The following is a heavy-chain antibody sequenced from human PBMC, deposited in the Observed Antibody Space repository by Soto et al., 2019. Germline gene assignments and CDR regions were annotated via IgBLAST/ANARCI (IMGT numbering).Heavy chain of an antibody. CDR2: IYSGGSA. V-gene: IGHV3-66*04. J-gene: IGHJ4*02. CDR3: SRHGYSYGGGDFGY. Sequence: EVQLVESGGGLVQPGGSLRLSCAASGFTVSSNYMSWVRQAPGKGLEWVSVIYSGGSAYYADSVKGRFTISRDNSKNTLYLQMNSRRADDTAVYYCSRHGYSYGGGDFGYWGQGTLVTVSS. CDR1: GFTVSSNY. D-gene: IGHD5-18*01.